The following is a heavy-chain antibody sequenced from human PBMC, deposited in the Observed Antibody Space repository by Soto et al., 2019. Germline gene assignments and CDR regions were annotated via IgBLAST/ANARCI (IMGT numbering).Heavy chain of an antibody. V-gene: IGHV4-38-2*02. Sequence: PSETLSLTCAVSGYSISSGYYWGWIRQPPGKGLEWIGSIYHSGSTYYNPSLKSRVTISVDTSKNQFSLKLSSVTAADTAVYYCAREGDYGSGSFNWFDPWGQGTLVTVS. CDR1: GYSISSGYY. J-gene: IGHJ5*02. CDR3: AREGDYGSGSFNWFDP. D-gene: IGHD3-10*01. CDR2: IYHSGST.